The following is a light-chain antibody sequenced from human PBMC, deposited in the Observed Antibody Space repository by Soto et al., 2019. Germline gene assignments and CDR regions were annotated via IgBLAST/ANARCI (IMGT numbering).Light chain of an antibody. J-gene: IGKJ4*01. Sequence: EIVMAQSPATLTVSPGEGATLSCRASQSVRGNLAWYQQKPGQAPRLLIYGASTRASGIPTRFSGAGSGAEFTLTISSLQSEDSAVYFFQQYIDLPRTIGGGTRVEIK. CDR2: GAS. CDR3: QQYIDLPRT. CDR1: QSVRGN. V-gene: IGKV3D-15*01.